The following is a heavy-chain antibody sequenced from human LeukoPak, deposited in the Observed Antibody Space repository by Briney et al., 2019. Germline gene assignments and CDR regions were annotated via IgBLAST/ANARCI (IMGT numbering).Heavy chain of an antibody. D-gene: IGHD3-22*01. Sequence: VKVSCKASGYTFTSYDINWVRQATGQGLEWMGWMNPNSGNTGYAQKFQGRVTITRNTSISTAYMELSSLRSEDTAVYYCARVGVIGSPYYYYMDVWGKGTSVTVSS. J-gene: IGHJ6*03. CDR3: ARVGVIGSPYYYYMDV. V-gene: IGHV1-8*03. CDR1: GYTFTSYD. CDR2: MNPNSGNT.